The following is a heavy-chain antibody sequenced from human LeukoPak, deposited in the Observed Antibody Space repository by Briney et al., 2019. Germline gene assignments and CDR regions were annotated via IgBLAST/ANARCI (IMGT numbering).Heavy chain of an antibody. CDR1: GYTFTSHY. V-gene: IGHV1-46*01. Sequence: GASVKVSCKASGYTFTSHYMHWVRQAPGQGLEWMGIINPSGGSTSYAQKFQGRVTMTRDMSTSTVYMELSSLRSEDTAVYYCARGGGSLDLDYWGQGTLVTVSS. J-gene: IGHJ4*02. CDR3: ARGGGSLDLDY. CDR2: INPSGGST. D-gene: IGHD1-26*01.